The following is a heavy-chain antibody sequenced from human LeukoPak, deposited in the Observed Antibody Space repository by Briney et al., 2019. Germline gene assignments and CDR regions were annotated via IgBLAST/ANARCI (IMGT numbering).Heavy chain of an antibody. CDR1: GYTLTELS. D-gene: IGHD2-2*01. V-gene: IGHV1-24*01. Sequence: GASVKVSCKASGYTLTELSMHWVRQAPGKGLEWMGGFDPEDGETIYAQKFQGRVTITADESTSTAYMELSSLRSEDTAVYYCARESRYCSSTNCYDAFDFWGQGTMVTVSS. CDR3: ARESRYCSSTNCYDAFDF. CDR2: FDPEDGET. J-gene: IGHJ3*01.